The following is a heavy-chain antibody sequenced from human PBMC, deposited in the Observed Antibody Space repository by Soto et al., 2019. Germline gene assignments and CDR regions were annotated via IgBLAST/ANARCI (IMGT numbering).Heavy chain of an antibody. CDR2: MHYTGFS. V-gene: IGHV4-59*02. CDR1: GDSVTENY. Sequence: SETLSLTCAFSGDSVTENYLTWIRQSPEKGLEWIGYMHYTGFSFSNPSLKSRVAISVDKSKNQFSLKLTSVTAADTAVYYCARGLLWFGESDPGPEYYYYYYMDVWGKGTTVTVSS. J-gene: IGHJ6*03. D-gene: IGHD3-10*01. CDR3: ARGLLWFGESDPGPEYYYYYYMDV.